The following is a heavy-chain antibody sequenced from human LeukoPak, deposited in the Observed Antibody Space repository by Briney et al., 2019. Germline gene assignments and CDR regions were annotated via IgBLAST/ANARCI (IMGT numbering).Heavy chain of an antibody. V-gene: IGHV4-59*01. Sequence: PSETLSLTCTVYGGSISSYYWSWIRQPPGKGLEWIGYIYYSGSTNYNPSLKSRVTISVDTSKNQFSLKLSSVTAADTAVYYCARAGRGPNYYDSSGYYSHWGQGTLVTVSS. CDR2: IYYSGST. CDR3: ARAGRGPNYYDSSGYYSH. D-gene: IGHD3-22*01. J-gene: IGHJ4*02. CDR1: GGSISSYY.